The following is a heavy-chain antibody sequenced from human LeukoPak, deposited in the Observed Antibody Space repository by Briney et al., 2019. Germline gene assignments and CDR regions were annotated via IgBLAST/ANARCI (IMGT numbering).Heavy chain of an antibody. J-gene: IGHJ6*03. CDR3: ARGGYSYGYRVAAPYYYYYYMDV. V-gene: IGHV4-59*01. CDR1: GGSISSYY. CDR2: IYYSGST. D-gene: IGHD5-18*01. Sequence: SETLSLTCTVSGGSISSYYWSWIRQPPGKGLEWIGYIYYSGSTNYNPSLKSRVTISVDTSKNQFSLKLSSVTAADTAVYYCARGGYSYGYRVAAPYYYYYYMDVWGKGTTVTVSS.